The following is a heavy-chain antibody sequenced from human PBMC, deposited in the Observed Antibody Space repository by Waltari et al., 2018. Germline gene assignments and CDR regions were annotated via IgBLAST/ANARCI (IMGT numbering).Heavy chain of an antibody. Sequence: QVQLVQSGAEVKKPGASVKVSCKASGYTFTGYYMHWVRQAPGQGLEWMGRNNPTSGGTNYAQKFQGRVTMTRDTSISTAYMELSRLRSDDTAVYDCARDWDLHGDYSLGGYWGQGTLVTVSS. CDR1: GYTFTGYY. D-gene: IGHD4-17*01. CDR2: NNPTSGGT. J-gene: IGHJ4*02. V-gene: IGHV1-2*06. CDR3: ARDWDLHGDYSLGGY.